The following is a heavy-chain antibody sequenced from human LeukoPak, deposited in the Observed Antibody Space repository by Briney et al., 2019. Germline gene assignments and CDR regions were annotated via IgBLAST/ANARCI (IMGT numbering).Heavy chain of an antibody. D-gene: IGHD6-19*01. CDR2: IYYSGST. CDR1: GGSISSYY. CDR3: AREVPGTQRTPDWFDP. J-gene: IGHJ5*02. Sequence: SETLSPTCTVSGGSISSYYWSWIRQPPGKGLEWIGYIYYSGSTNYNPSLKSRVTISVDTSKNQFSLKLSSVTAADTAVYYCAREVPGTQRTPDWFDPWGQGTLVTVSS. V-gene: IGHV4-59*01.